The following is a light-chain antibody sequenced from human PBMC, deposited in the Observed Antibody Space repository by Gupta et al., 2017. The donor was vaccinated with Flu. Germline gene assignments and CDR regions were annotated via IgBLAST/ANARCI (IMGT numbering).Light chain of an antibody. CDR3: AAWDDRLDVVV. Sequence: QSVLTQPPSASGTPGQRVSISCSGSSSNIGSNTVSWYQYLPGAAPILLINAASQRPSGVPDRFSGSKSGTSASLAISDLQSEDESDYYCAAWDDRLDVVVFGCGTRLTVL. CDR2: AAS. V-gene: IGLV1-44*01. CDR1: SSNIGSNT. J-gene: IGLJ2*01.